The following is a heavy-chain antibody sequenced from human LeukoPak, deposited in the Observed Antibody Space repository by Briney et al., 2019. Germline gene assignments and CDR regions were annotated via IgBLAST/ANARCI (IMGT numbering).Heavy chain of an antibody. Sequence: GGSLRLSCVDLGGRRIIKKKSWVRQAPGQGLEWLSVIYSGGSTYYTDSVKGRFTISRDTGKDTVYLQMNSLRAEDTAVYYCVRGGSRYAHYWYGMAVWGQGTTVTVSS. CDR3: VRGGSRYAHYWYGMAV. CDR2: IYSGGST. V-gene: IGHV3-53*01. D-gene: IGHD3-3*01. J-gene: IGHJ6*02. CDR1: GRRIIKK.